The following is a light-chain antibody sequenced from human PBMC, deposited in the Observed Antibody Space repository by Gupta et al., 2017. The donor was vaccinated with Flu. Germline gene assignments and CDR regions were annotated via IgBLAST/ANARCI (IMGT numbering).Light chain of an antibody. CDR3: HQVDNYPLT. CDR1: QSISGY. J-gene: IGKJ4*01. Sequence: DIQLSQSPSFLSTSVGDRVTITCRASQSISGYLSWYQKKPGEAPKLLIYTASTLQSGVPSRFSGSGYGTEFTLTISSLQPEDVATYYCHQVDNYPLTFGGGTKVEIK. CDR2: TAS. V-gene: IGKV1-9*01.